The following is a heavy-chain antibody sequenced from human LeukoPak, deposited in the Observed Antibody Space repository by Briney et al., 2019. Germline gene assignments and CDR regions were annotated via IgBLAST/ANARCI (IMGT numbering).Heavy chain of an antibody. Sequence: PGGSLRLSCAAPGFTLSSYWTSWLRQAPGKGLEWVANINEDGSEKNFVDSVKGRFTISRDNAKNSLYLQMDSLRADDTAVYYCATYRGLDFGGQGTLVTVSS. V-gene: IGHV3-7*01. CDR1: GFTLSSYW. D-gene: IGHD2-21*01. CDR2: INEDGSEK. J-gene: IGHJ4*02. CDR3: ATYRGLDF.